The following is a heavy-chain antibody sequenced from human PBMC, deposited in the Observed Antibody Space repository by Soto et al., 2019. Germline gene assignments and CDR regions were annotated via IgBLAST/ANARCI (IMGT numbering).Heavy chain of an antibody. CDR2: IYHGGSV. Sequence: ETLSLSCAVPGYSMTSGYYWGWVRQPPGKGLEWLGSIYHGGSVYYNPSLKSRVTLSLDASKNHFSLHLTSVTAEDTAAYYCARTFEYYGMDVWGQGTAVTVYS. J-gene: IGHJ6*02. CDR1: GYSMTSGYY. D-gene: IGHD3-9*01. V-gene: IGHV4-38-2*01. CDR3: ARTFEYYGMDV.